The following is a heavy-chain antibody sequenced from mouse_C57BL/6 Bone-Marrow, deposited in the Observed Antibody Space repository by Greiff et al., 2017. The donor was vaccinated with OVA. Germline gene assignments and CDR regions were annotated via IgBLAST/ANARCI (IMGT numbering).Heavy chain of an antibody. Sequence: QVQLQQSGAELVKPGASVKISCKASGYAFSSYWMNWVKQRPGKGLEWIGQIYPGVGDTNSNGRFTDTASLTANKDSSTAYIQLSSLTSEDSAVDFCARGAYWGQGTLVTVSA. CDR2: IYPGVGDT. J-gene: IGHJ3*01. V-gene: IGHV1-80*01. CDR3: ARGAY. CDR1: GYAFSSYW.